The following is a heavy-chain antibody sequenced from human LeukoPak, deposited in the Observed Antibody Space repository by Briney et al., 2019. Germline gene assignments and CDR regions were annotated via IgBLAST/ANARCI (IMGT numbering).Heavy chain of an antibody. V-gene: IGHV4-34*01. CDR3: AREVGDGYNYDAFDI. CDR1: GGSFSGYY. J-gene: IGHJ3*02. Sequence: PSETLSLTCAVYGGSFSGYYWSWIRQPPGKGLEWIGEINHSGSTNYNPSLKSRVTISVDTSKNQFSLKLSSVTAADTAVYYCAREVGDGYNYDAFDIWGQGTMVTVS. D-gene: IGHD5-24*01. CDR2: INHSGST.